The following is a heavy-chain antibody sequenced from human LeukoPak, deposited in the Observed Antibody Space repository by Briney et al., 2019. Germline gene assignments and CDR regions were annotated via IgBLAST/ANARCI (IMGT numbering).Heavy chain of an antibody. CDR2: IRSKAYGATT. V-gene: IGHV3-49*04. CDR1: GFTFGDYT. Sequence: TGGSLRLSCTASGFTFGDYTMSWVRQATGKGLEWVGFIRSKAYGATTEYAASVKGRFTISRDDSKSIAYLQMNSLKTEDTAMYYCTRDGATLDYWGQGTLVTVSS. J-gene: IGHJ4*02. CDR3: TRDGATLDY. D-gene: IGHD1-26*01.